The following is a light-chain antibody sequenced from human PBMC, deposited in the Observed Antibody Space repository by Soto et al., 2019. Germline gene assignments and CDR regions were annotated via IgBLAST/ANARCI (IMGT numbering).Light chain of an antibody. CDR2: SND. J-gene: IGLJ1*01. V-gene: IGLV1-47*01. Sequence: QSVLTQSPSASGTPGQRVIISCSGTSSNIGTNYVYWYQQLPGTAPKVLIYSNDKRPSGVPNRFSGSKSGTSASLAISGLRSEDEADYYCCSYAGSSTYVFGTGTKLTVL. CDR3: CSYAGSSTYV. CDR1: SSNIGTNY.